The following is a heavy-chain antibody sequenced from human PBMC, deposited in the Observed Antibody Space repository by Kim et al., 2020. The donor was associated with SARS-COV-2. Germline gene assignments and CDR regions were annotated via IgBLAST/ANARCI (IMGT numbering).Heavy chain of an antibody. CDR3: ARAVGYDSSGYYGNYYYGMDV. J-gene: IGHJ6*02. CDR1: GGTFSSYA. D-gene: IGHD3-22*01. V-gene: IGHV1-69*13. CDR2: IIPIFGTA. Sequence: SVKVSCKASGGTFSSYAISWVRQAPGQGLEWMGGIIPIFGTANYAQKFQGRVTITADESTSTAYMELSSLRSEDTTVYYCARAVGYDSSGYYGNYYYGMDVWGQGTTVTVSS.